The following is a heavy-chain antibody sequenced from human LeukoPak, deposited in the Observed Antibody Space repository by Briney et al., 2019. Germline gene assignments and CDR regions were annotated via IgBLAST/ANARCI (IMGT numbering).Heavy chain of an antibody. CDR1: GNTFSSYV. Sequence: SVKVSCTASGNTFSSYVITWVRQAPGQGLEWMGGIIPIVGTGYYARKFQDRVTITADESTTTAYMELSSLRSEDTAMYYCTRGMGPQLYMDASDIWGQGTIVTVSS. V-gene: IGHV1-69*13. CDR3: TRGMGPQLYMDASDI. CDR2: IIPIVGTG. J-gene: IGHJ3*02. D-gene: IGHD5-24*01.